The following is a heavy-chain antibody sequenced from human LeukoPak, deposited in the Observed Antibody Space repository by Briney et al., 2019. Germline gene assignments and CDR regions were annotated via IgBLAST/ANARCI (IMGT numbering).Heavy chain of an antibody. CDR1: GGSISSSSYY. Sequence: SETLSLTCTVSGGSISSSSYYWGWIRQPPGKGLEWIGSIYYSGSTYYNPSLKSRVTISVDTSKNQFSLKLSSVTAADTAVYYCARNHLSGTYYYDSGGYYFLDYWGQGTLVTVSS. D-gene: IGHD3-22*01. CDR2: IYYSGST. CDR3: ARNHLSGTYYYDSGGYYFLDY. J-gene: IGHJ4*02. V-gene: IGHV4-39*07.